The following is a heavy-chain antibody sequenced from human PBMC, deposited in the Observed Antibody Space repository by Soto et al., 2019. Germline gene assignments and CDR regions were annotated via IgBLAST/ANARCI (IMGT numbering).Heavy chain of an antibody. CDR1: GFIFSSYA. CDR3: AKARPYYYDSSGYVLLDY. Sequence: SGWSLRLSCAVSGFIFSSYAMSWVRQAPGKGLEWVSVISGSGGSTYYADSVKGRFTISRDNSKNTLYLQMNSLRAEDAAVYYCAKARPYYYDSSGYVLLDYWGQGTLVTVSS. CDR2: ISGSGGST. D-gene: IGHD3-22*01. J-gene: IGHJ4*02. V-gene: IGHV3-23*01.